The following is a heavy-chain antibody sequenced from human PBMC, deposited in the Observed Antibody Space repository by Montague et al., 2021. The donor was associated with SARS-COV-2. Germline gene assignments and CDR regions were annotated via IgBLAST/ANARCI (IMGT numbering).Heavy chain of an antibody. CDR3: VRCCGTCALQDFYGMDV. D-gene: IGHD2-15*01. Sequence: SLRLSCAASVFTFSRYAMHWVRQAPGKGPEWVAVMSDHGGVTWYADSAKGRFTISRDNSKNTLYLQMNSLRAEDTAVYYCVRCCGTCALQDFYGMDVWGQGTTVTVSS. CDR1: VFTFSRYA. J-gene: IGHJ6*02. CDR2: MSDHGGVT. V-gene: IGHV3-30*04.